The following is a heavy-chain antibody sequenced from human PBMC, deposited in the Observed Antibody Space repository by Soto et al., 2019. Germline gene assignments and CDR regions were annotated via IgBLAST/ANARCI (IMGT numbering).Heavy chain of an antibody. CDR3: ARDLVSSGYFDY. J-gene: IGHJ4*02. CDR1: GGSISTYY. CDR2: IFYSGNT. Sequence: QVQLQESGPGLVKPSETLSLTCTVSGGSISTYYWSWIRQPPGNGLEWIAYIFYSGNTHYNPSLKSRATSSVDTSKNQFCLRLASVTAADTAVYYCARDLVSSGYFDYWGQGIPVTVSS. D-gene: IGHD1-26*01. V-gene: IGHV4-59*01.